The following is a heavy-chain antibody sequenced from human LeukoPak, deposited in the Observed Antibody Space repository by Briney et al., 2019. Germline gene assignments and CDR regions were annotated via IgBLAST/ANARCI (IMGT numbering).Heavy chain of an antibody. V-gene: IGHV3-30*02. CDR1: GFTFSSYG. Sequence: GGSLRLSCAASGFTFSSYGMHWVRQAPGKGLEWVAFIRYDGSNKYYADSVKGRFTISRDNAKNSLYLQMNSLRAEDTAVYYCARAVVVVPAAPYMDVWGKGTTVTISS. J-gene: IGHJ6*03. CDR2: IRYDGSNK. CDR3: ARAVVVVPAAPYMDV. D-gene: IGHD2-2*01.